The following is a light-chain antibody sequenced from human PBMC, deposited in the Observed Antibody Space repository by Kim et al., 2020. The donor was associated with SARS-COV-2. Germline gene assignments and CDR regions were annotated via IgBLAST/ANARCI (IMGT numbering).Light chain of an antibody. Sequence: QPITTSCPGTSSDVGGYKYVSWYQQHPGKDPKLVIYAVDNRPSGVSIRFSCSKSGNTASLTISGLQAEDEADYYFSSYIRGSTNYVFGTGTKVTVL. CDR1: SSDVGGYKY. CDR3: SSYIRGSTNYV. J-gene: IGLJ1*01. V-gene: IGLV2-14*01. CDR2: AVD.